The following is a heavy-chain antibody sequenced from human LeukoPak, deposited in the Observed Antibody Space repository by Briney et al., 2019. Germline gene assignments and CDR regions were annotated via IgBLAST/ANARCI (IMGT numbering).Heavy chain of an antibody. Sequence: GGSLRLSCAASGSTFSSYSMNWVRQAPGKGLEWVSSISSSSSYIYYADSVKGRFTISRDNAKNSLYLQMNSLRAEDTAVYYCARVDTAMVGYYYYYMDVWGKGTTVTVSS. CDR2: ISSSSSYI. D-gene: IGHD5-18*01. V-gene: IGHV3-21*01. CDR1: GSTFSSYS. J-gene: IGHJ6*03. CDR3: ARVDTAMVGYYYYYMDV.